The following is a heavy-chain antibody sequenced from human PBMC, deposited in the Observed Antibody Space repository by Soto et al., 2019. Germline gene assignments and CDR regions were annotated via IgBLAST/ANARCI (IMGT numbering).Heavy chain of an antibody. CDR3: ASQGTASGWFDP. D-gene: IGHD1-1*01. CDR1: GGTFASYA. V-gene: IGHV1-69*05. CDR2: IIPIFGTA. J-gene: IGHJ5*02. Sequence: GAAVKVSCKASGGTFASYATSWVRQAPGQGLEWMGGIIPIFGTANYAQKFQGRVTITTDESTSTAYMELSSLRSEDTAVYYCASQGTASGWFDPWGQGTLVTVSS.